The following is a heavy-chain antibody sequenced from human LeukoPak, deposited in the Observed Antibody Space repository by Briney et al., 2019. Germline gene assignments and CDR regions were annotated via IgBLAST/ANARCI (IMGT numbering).Heavy chain of an antibody. CDR2: ISYEGSNT. Sequence: PGGSLRLSCAASGFIFSNYAMHWVRQAPGKGLEWVALISYEGSNTYYVDSMKGRLTISRDNSKNTVYLQMNSLRPEDTAMYYCIRDGRLLLFGDLYDNSAPYFESWGQGSLVVVSS. J-gene: IGHJ4*02. V-gene: IGHV3-30*03. D-gene: IGHD3-10*01. CDR3: IRDGRLLLFGDLYDNSAPYFES. CDR1: GFIFSNYA.